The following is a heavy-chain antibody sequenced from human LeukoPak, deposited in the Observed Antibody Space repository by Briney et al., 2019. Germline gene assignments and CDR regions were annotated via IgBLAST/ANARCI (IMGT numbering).Heavy chain of an antibody. CDR2: ISSSSSFI. CDR3: AREVYYGSGRRFDL. Sequence: GGSLRLSCAVSEFTFSDYSMTWVRQAPGKGLEWLSYISSSSSFIYYADSVKGRFTISRDNARNSLHLQMNSLRAEDTAVYYCAREVYYGSGRRFDLWGQGTLVTVSS. CDR1: EFTFSDYS. J-gene: IGHJ4*02. V-gene: IGHV3-48*01. D-gene: IGHD3-10*01.